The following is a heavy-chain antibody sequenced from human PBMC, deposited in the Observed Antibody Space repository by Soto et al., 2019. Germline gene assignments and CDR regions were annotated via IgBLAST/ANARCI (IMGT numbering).Heavy chain of an antibody. D-gene: IGHD3-22*01. Sequence: GGSLRLSCAASGFTFSNYAMSWVRQAPGKGLEWVSSITGSGDYTYYADSVKGRFTISRDNSKNTLYLQMNSLRAEDTAVYYCAKARYYDSTGYLYHFDYWGQGTLVTVSS. CDR2: ITGSGDYT. CDR3: AKARYYDSTGYLYHFDY. V-gene: IGHV3-23*01. J-gene: IGHJ4*02. CDR1: GFTFSNYA.